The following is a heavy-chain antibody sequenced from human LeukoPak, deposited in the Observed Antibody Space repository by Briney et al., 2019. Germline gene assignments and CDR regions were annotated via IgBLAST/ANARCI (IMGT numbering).Heavy chain of an antibody. Sequence: PGGSLRLSCAASGFTFSSYSMNWVRQAPGKGLEWVSSISSSSSYIYYADSVKGRFTISRDNAKNSLYLQMNSLRAEDTAVYYCARDHEKQLPFDYWGQGTLVTVSS. CDR2: ISSSSSYI. CDR1: GFTFSSYS. CDR3: ARDHEKQLPFDY. V-gene: IGHV3-21*01. J-gene: IGHJ4*02. D-gene: IGHD4-23*01.